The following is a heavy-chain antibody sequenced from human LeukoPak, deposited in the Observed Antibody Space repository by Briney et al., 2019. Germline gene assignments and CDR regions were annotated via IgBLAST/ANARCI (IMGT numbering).Heavy chain of an antibody. D-gene: IGHD3-22*01. CDR2: INPSGGST. CDR1: GYTYTSYY. CDR3: ARDAFNLDSSGYYHPDY. J-gene: IGHJ4*02. Sequence: ASVKVSCKASGYTYTSYYMHLVRQAPGQGLEWMGIINPSGGSTSYAQKFQGRVTMTRDTSTSTVYMELSSLRSEDTAVYYCARDAFNLDSSGYYHPDYWGQGTLVTVSS. V-gene: IGHV1-46*01.